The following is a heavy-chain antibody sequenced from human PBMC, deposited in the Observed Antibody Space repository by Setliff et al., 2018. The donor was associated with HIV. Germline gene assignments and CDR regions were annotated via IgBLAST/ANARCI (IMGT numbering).Heavy chain of an antibody. J-gene: IGHJ6*02. D-gene: IGHD3-22*01. CDR3: AREIGDYYDSSGYYPPTDYYYGMDV. V-gene: IGHV1-24*01. CDR1: GYTLTELS. Sequence: ASVKVSCKVSGYTLTELSMHWVRQAPGKGLEWMGRIDPEDDETKYAEKFQGRVTMTTDTSTSTAYMELRSLRSDDTAVYYCAREIGDYYDSSGYYPPTDYYYGMDVWGQGTTVTVSS. CDR2: IDPEDDET.